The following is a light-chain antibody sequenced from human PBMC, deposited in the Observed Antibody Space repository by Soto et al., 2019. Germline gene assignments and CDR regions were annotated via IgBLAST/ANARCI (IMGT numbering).Light chain of an antibody. CDR2: KAS. V-gene: IGKV1-5*03. CDR1: QSISTW. Sequence: DIQMTQSPSTLSASVGDRVTITCRASQSISTWLAWYQQKPGKAPKLLIYKASSLESGVPSRFSGSGSGTEFTLTITSLQPDDFATYYCQQYDSSPLTFGGGTKVEIK. J-gene: IGKJ4*01. CDR3: QQYDSSPLT.